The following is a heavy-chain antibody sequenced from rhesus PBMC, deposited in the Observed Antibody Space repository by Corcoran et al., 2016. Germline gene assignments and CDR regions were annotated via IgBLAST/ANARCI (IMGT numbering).Heavy chain of an antibody. CDR2: ITYSGST. Sequence: QVQLQESGPGLVQPSETLSLPCAVSGGSISSGDSSWSWVRPPPGKGLEWIGYITYSGSTSYNPSLKSRVTISRDTSKNHFSLKLSSVTAADTAVYYCARDGPGTFDYWGQGVLVTVSS. J-gene: IGHJ4*01. D-gene: IGHD1-38*01. CDR1: GGSISSGDSS. CDR3: ARDGPGTFDY. V-gene: IGHV4-122*02.